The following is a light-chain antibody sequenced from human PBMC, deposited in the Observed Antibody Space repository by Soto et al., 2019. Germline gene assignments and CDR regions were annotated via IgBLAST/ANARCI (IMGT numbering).Light chain of an antibody. CDR3: QQRTNSPPVT. J-gene: IGKJ4*01. Sequence: EIVLTQSPATLSLSLGETATLSCRASQSVGSYLAWYQQKPGQAPRLLIYDASTRATGIPARFSGSGSGTDFTLTISSLEPEDFAAYYCQQRTNSPPVTFGGGTKVEIK. V-gene: IGKV3-11*01. CDR2: DAS. CDR1: QSVGSY.